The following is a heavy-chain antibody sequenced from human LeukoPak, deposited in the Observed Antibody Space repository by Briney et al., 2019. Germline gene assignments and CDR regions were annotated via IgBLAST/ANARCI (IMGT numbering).Heavy chain of an antibody. CDR1: GYTFTSYD. D-gene: IGHD6-19*01. V-gene: IGHV1-8*01. CDR3: ARVGYSSGWYSRAFWY. J-gene: IGHJ4*02. CDR2: MNPNSGNT. Sequence: ASVKVSCKASGYTFTSYDINWVRQATGQGLEWMGWMNPNSGNTGYAQKFQGRVTMTRNTSISTAYMELSNLRSEDTAVYYCARVGYSSGWYSRAFWYWGQGTLVTVSS.